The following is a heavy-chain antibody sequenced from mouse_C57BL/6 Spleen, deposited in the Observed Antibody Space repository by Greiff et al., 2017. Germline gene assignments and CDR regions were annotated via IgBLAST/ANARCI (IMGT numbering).Heavy chain of an antibody. Sequence: VMLVESGPGLVAPSQSLSITCTVSGFSLTSYAISWVRQPPGKGLEWLGVIWTGGGTNYNSALKSRLSISKDNSKSQVFLKMNSLQTDDTARYYCARGPTYYSNYGSAMDYWGQGTSVTVSS. V-gene: IGHV2-9-1*01. D-gene: IGHD2-5*01. CDR2: IWTGGGT. CDR3: ARGPTYYSNYGSAMDY. J-gene: IGHJ4*01. CDR1: GFSLTSYA.